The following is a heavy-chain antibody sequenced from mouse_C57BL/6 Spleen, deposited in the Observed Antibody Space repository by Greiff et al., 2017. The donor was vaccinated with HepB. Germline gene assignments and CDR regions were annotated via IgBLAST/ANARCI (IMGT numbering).Heavy chain of an antibody. V-gene: IGHV1-5*01. D-gene: IGHD1-1*01. CDR3: TRNPPHYYGSSYGYFDV. J-gene: IGHJ1*03. CDR2: IYPGNSDT. Sequence: EVQLQQSGTVLARPGASVKMSCKTSGYTFTSYWMHWVKQRPGQGLEWIGAIYPGNSDTSYNQKFKGKAKLTAVTSASTAYMELRSLTNEDSAVYYCTRNPPHYYGSSYGYFDVWGTGTTVTVSS. CDR1: GYTFTSYW.